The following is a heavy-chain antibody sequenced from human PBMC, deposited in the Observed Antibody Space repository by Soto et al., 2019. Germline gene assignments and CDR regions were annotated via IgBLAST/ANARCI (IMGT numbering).Heavy chain of an antibody. CDR2: ISYDGSNK. V-gene: IGHV3-30-3*01. CDR1: GFTFSSYV. CDR3: ARDGRLGYLDY. J-gene: IGHJ4*02. Sequence: GGSVRLSCAACGFTFSSYVMPWVRQTPGKGLEWVAVISYDGSNKYYADSVKGRFTISRDNSKNTRYLQMNSLRAEDTAVYYCARDGRLGYLDYCGQGSLVTV.